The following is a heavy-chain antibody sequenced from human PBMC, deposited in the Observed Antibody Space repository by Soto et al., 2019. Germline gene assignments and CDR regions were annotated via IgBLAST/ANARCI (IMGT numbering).Heavy chain of an antibody. CDR1: GGSVRAPDW. V-gene: IGHV4-4*02. D-gene: IGHD1-1*01. CDR3: ARVRPGCSANNCYFDP. J-gene: IGHJ5*01. CDR2: VHISGHS. Sequence: SETLSLTCTLSGGSVRAPDWWNWVRQSPDKGLEWIAEVHISGHSNYNPSLRSRVSVSIDSSKNQFYLNLNSVTAADTAIYYCARVRPGCSANNCYFDPWGQGTLVTVSS.